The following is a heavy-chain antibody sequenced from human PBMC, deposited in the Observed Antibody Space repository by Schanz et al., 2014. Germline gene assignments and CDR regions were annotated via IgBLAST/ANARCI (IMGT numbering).Heavy chain of an antibody. CDR3: ASKGLTTDAFDI. D-gene: IGHD2-8*01. CDR2: IYYSGST. V-gene: IGHV4-28*07. CDR1: GYSINTSDW. J-gene: IGHJ3*02. Sequence: QVQLQESGPGLVKPSDTLSLTCAVSGYSINTSDWWGWIRQPPGKGLEWIGYIYYSGSTYYNPSLKVRFTMSLDTSKTQFSLKLRSVTAVDTAVYYCASKGLTTDAFDIWGQGTMVTVSS.